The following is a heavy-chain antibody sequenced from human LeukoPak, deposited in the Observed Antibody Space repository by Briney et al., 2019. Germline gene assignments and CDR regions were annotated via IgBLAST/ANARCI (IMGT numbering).Heavy chain of an antibody. D-gene: IGHD5-18*01. J-gene: IGHJ6*02. V-gene: IGHV1-2*02. CDR3: ARVDTAMVPGGYYYGMDV. CDR1: GYTFTGYY. Sequence: GASVKVSCKASGYTFTGYYMHWVRQAPGQGLEWMGWINPNSGGTNYAQKFQGRVTMTSDTSISTAYMELSRLRSDDTAVYYCARVDTAMVPGGYYYGMDVWGQGTTVTVSS. CDR2: INPNSGGT.